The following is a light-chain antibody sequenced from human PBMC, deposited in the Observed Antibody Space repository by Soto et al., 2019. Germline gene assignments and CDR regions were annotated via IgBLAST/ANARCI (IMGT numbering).Light chain of an antibody. V-gene: IGKV3-15*01. J-gene: IGKJ2*01. CDR2: GAS. Sequence: EIVMTQPPATLSLSPGERATLSCRASESVGRNLAWYQQKPGQAPRLLIYGASTRATAIPPRFSGTGSGTDFTLTISSLQSEDFAVYYCQHYNNWPPDTFGQGTKVDIK. CDR3: QHYNNWPPDT. CDR1: ESVGRN.